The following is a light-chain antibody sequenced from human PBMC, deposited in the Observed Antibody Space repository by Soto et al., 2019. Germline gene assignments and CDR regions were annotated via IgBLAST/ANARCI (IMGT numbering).Light chain of an antibody. CDR3: LQVYSFPRT. V-gene: IGKV1-5*01. CDR1: QSISDY. CDR2: DAS. Sequence: DIQMTQSPSPLSASVGDRVIITCRASQSISDYLAWYQQKPGKAPKLLIYDASNLESGVPSRFSGSGSGTEFILSINSLQPEDIGTYYCLQVYSFPRTLGQGTKVDIK. J-gene: IGKJ1*01.